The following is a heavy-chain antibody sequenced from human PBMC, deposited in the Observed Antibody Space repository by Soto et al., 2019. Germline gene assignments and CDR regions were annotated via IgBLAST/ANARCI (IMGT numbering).Heavy chain of an antibody. CDR1: GFTFSSYW. CDR2: IKQDGSEK. Sequence: PGGSLRLSCAASGFTFSSYWMSWVRQAPGKGLEWVANIKQDGSEKYYVDSVKGRFTISRDNAKNSLYLQMNSLRAEDTAVYYCARDLTYYDILTGYPGYFDLWGRGTLVTVSS. CDR3: ARDLTYYDILTGYPGYFDL. J-gene: IGHJ2*01. D-gene: IGHD3-9*01. V-gene: IGHV3-7*03.